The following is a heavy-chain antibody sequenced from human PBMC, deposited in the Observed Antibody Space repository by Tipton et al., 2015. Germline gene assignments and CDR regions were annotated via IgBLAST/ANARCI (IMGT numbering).Heavy chain of an antibody. CDR1: GGSISSYY. J-gene: IGHJ6*02. CDR2: IYYSGST. CDR3: ARDGSDSEGYYYYGVDV. D-gene: IGHD3-3*01. V-gene: IGHV4-59*01. Sequence: TLSLTCTVSGGSISSYYWSWIRQPPGKGLEWIGYIYYSGSTNYNPSLKSRVTISLDTSKKQFSLSLTSVTAADSAVYYCARDGSDSEGYYYYGVDVWGQGITVTVSS.